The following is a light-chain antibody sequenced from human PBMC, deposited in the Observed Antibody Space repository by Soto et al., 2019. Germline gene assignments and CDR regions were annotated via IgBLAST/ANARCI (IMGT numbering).Light chain of an antibody. J-gene: IGKJ5*01. CDR3: QQYGSSPRIT. CDR2: GAS. Sequence: ESVLTQSNGTLSLSPGERATLSCRASQSVISSYLAWYQQKPGQAPRLLIYGASGRATGIPDRFSGSGSGTDFTLTISRLEPEDFAVYYCQQYGSSPRITFGQRTRLAVK. CDR1: QSVISSY. V-gene: IGKV3-20*01.